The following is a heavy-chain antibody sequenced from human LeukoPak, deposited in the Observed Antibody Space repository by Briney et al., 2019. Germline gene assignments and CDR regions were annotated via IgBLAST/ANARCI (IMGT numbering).Heavy chain of an antibody. CDR3: AKDRWGGSGSYSHFDY. D-gene: IGHD3-10*01. J-gene: IGHJ4*02. V-gene: IGHV3-30*02. Sequence: PGGSLRLSCAASGFNFSSYGMLWVRQAPGKGLEWVAFIRYDGSNKYYADSVKGRFTISRDNSKNTLYLQMNSLRAEDTAVYYCAKDRWGGSGSYSHFDYWGQGTRVTVSS. CDR1: GFNFSSYG. CDR2: IRYDGSNK.